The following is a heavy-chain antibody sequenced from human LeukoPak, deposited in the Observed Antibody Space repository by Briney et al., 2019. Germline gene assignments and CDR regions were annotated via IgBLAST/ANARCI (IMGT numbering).Heavy chain of an antibody. Sequence: SETLSLTCAVYGGSFSGYYWSWIRQPPGKGLEWIGEINHSGSTNYNPSLKSRVTISVDTSKNQFSLKLSSVTAADTAVYYCARDPYSSSPHGYYYFDYWGQGTLVTVSS. CDR3: ARDPYSSSPHGYYYFDY. CDR2: INHSGST. D-gene: IGHD6-13*01. J-gene: IGHJ4*02. V-gene: IGHV4-34*01. CDR1: GGSFSGYY.